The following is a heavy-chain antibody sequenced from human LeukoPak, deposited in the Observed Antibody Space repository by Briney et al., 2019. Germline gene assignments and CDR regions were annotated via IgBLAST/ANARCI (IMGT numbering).Heavy chain of an antibody. CDR2: ISSSGSTI. J-gene: IGHJ4*02. V-gene: IGHV3-48*04. CDR1: GFTFSSYS. CDR3: ARGAVSYYFDY. D-gene: IGHD6-25*01. Sequence: PGGSLRLSCAASGFTFSSYSMNWVRQAPGKGLEWVSYISSSGSTIYYADSVKGRFTISRDNAKNSLYLQMNSLRAEDTAVYYCARGAVSYYFDYWGQGTLVTVSS.